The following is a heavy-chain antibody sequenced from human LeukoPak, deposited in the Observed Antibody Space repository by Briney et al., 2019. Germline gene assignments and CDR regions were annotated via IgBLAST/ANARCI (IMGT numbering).Heavy chain of an antibody. D-gene: IGHD3-9*01. CDR3: ATAPLRYFDWLPAFDY. J-gene: IGHJ4*02. V-gene: IGHV1-24*01. CDR2: FDPEDGET. CDR1: GYTFTSYD. Sequence: RASVKVSCKASGYTFTSYDINWVRQATGQGLEWMGGFDPEDGETIYAQKFQGRVTMTEDTSTDTAYMELSSLRSEDTAVYYCATAPLRYFDWLPAFDYWGQGTLVTVSS.